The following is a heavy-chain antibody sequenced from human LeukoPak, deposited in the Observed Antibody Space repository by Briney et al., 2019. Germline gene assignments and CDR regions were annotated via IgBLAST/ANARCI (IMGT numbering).Heavy chain of an antibody. D-gene: IGHD5-24*01. CDR3: TRRSNYGDSDY. J-gene: IGHJ4*02. Sequence: GESLKISCQASGYTFTSYWIGWVRQMPGKGLEWMGLIYPGDSDTRYSPSFQGQVTVSADKSNSTAYLQWSSLNASDTAIYYCTRRSNYGDSDYWGQGTLVTVSS. V-gene: IGHV5-51*01. CDR1: GYTFTSYW. CDR2: IYPGDSDT.